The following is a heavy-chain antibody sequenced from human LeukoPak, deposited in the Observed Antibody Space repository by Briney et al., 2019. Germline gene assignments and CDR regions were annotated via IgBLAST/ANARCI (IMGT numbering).Heavy chain of an antibody. V-gene: IGHV3-30*04. J-gene: IGHJ3*01. CDR3: ARDPWSFDAFDF. CDR2: IRYDGSNK. D-gene: IGHD2-8*02. CDR1: GFTFSSYA. Sequence: GRSLRLSCAASGFTFSSYAMHWVRQAPGKGLEWVAFIRYDGSNKYYADSVKGRFTISRDNSKNTLYLQMNSLRAEDTALYHCARDPWSFDAFDFWGQGTMVTVSA.